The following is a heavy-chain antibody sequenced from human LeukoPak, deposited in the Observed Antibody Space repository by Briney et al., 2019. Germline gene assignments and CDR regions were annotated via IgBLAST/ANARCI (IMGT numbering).Heavy chain of an antibody. CDR2: TYYRSKWYN. CDR1: GDSVSSNSAS. Sequence: SQTLSLTCALSGDSVSSNSASWNWFRQSPSRGLEWLGRTYYRSKWYNRYAVSVESRITLNPDTSQNQFSLQLTSVTPEDTAVYYCARAFNYVMDVWGQGTTVTVSS. CDR3: ARAFNYVMDV. J-gene: IGHJ6*02. V-gene: IGHV6-1*01.